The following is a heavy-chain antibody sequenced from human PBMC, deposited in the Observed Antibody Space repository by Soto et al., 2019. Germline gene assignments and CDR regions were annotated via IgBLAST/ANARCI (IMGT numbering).Heavy chain of an antibody. Sequence: EEPLVESGGGIVQPGGSLRLSCAVSGFTLSTYWMSWVRQAPGKGLEWVANINQDAREKYYVDSVKGRFTVYRDNAKNSLYLQMNCLRVEDTAVYYCARFRRGSSGSNFFDFWGQGALVTVSS. CDR2: INQDAREK. D-gene: IGHD3-22*01. J-gene: IGHJ4*02. V-gene: IGHV3-7*03. CDR3: ARFRRGSSGSNFFDF. CDR1: GFTLSTYW.